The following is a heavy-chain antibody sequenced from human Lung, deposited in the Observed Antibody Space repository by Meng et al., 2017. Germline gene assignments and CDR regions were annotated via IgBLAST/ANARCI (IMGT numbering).Heavy chain of an antibody. V-gene: IGHV4-34*01. J-gene: IGHJ4*02. CDR2: INHSGST. CDR3: ARGPTTMAHDFDY. D-gene: IGHD4-11*01. Sequence: QGQLQQCGAGSLQPSETLSLTCVVSGGSFSDYYGSWIRQPPGKGLEWIGEINHSGSTNYNPSLESRATISVDTSQNNLSLKLSSVTAADSAVYYCARGPTTMAHDFDYWGQGTLVTVSS. CDR1: GGSFSDYY.